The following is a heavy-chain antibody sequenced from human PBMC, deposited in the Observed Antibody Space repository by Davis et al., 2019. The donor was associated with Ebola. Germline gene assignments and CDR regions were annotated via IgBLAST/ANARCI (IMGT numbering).Heavy chain of an antibody. CDR3: ARDPTVFDY. J-gene: IGHJ4*02. Sequence: GESLKISCAASGFTFSSYAMSWIRQAPGKGLEWVSYISSSGSTIYYADSVKGRFTISRDNAKNSLYLQMNSLRAEDTAVYYCARDPTVFDYWGQGTLVTVSS. V-gene: IGHV3-11*01. CDR2: ISSSGSTI. CDR1: GFTFSSYA.